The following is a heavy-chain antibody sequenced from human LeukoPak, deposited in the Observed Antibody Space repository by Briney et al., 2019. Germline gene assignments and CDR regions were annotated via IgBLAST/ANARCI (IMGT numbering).Heavy chain of an antibody. J-gene: IGHJ4*02. D-gene: IGHD3-9*01. CDR3: ARVNPGLQYFGY. Sequence: SETLSLTCTVSGASISSSSHYWSWIRQPPGKGLEWIGEINHSGSTNYNPSLKSRVTISVDTSKNQFSLKLSSVTAADTAVYYCARVNPGLQYFGYWGQGTLVTVSS. V-gene: IGHV4-39*07. CDR2: INHSGST. CDR1: GASISSSSHY.